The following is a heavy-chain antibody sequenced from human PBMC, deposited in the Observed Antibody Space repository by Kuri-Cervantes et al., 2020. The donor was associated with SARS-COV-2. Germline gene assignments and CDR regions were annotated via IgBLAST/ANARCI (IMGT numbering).Heavy chain of an antibody. CDR2: INPNSGGT. J-gene: IGHJ4*02. CDR1: GGTFSSYA. CDR3: ARDQGHYDFWSGYYPSSY. Sequence: ASVKVSCKASGGTFSSYAISWVRQAPGQGLEWMGWINPNSGGTNYAQKFQGRVTMTRDTSISTAYMELSRLRSDDTAVYYCARDQGHYDFWSGYYPSSYWGQGTLVTVSS. V-gene: IGHV1-2*02. D-gene: IGHD3-3*01.